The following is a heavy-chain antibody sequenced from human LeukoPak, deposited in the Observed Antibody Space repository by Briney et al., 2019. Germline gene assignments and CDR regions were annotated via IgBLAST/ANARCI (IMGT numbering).Heavy chain of an antibody. D-gene: IGHD2-2*01. V-gene: IGHV4-39*06. CDR3: ARGRRDVVVVPAARGVDY. CDR2: IYFSGTT. CDR1: GVSISSSSYY. J-gene: IGHJ4*02. Sequence: SETLSLTCTVSGVSISSSSYYWGWIRRPPGKGLEWIGTIYFSGTTYYNPSLKSRVIISVDTSKNQFALKLSSVTAADTAVYYCARGRRDVVVVPAARGVDYWGQGTLVTVSS.